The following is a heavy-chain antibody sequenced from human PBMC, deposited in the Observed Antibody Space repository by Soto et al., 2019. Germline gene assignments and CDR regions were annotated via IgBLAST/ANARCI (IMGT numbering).Heavy chain of an antibody. D-gene: IGHD1-26*01. CDR3: ASHVGATRGPFDF. CDR1: GDSISISNYF. V-gene: IGHV4-39*07. J-gene: IGHJ4*02. Sequence: SDTLSLTCTVSGDSISISNYFWGWILHPPGKGLEWIGTIFYSGSTYYNPSLQSRVTVSIDKSKNQFSLSLSSVTAADTAIYYCASHVGATRGPFDFWGQGILVTVSS. CDR2: IFYSGST.